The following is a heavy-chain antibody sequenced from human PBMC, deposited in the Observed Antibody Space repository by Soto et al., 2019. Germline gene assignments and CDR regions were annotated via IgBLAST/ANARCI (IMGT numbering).Heavy chain of an antibody. J-gene: IGHJ6*02. CDR3: AASFYYYYGMDV. D-gene: IGHD3-16*01. CDR1: GFTFSSYG. Sequence: QVQLVESGGGVVQPGRSLRLSCAASGFTFSSYGMHWVRQAPGKGLEWVAVISYDGSNKYYADSVKGRFTISRDNSKNPPYLQKNSLRAEDTAVHYCAASFYYYYGMDVWGQGTTVTVSS. V-gene: IGHV3-30*03. CDR2: ISYDGSNK.